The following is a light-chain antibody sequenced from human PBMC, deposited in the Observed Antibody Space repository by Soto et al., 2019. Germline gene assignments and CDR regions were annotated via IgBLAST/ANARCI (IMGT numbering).Light chain of an antibody. V-gene: IGKV1-27*01. CDR2: AAS. Sequence: DIQMTQSPSSLSATVGDRVTITCRASQGILDNVAWYQQKPGKAPKLLIYAASTLPSGVPSRFSGSGSGTYFALTISSLQPEDVATYYCQNDKTAPQTFGQGTKVEIK. CDR3: QNDKTAPQT. CDR1: QGILDN. J-gene: IGKJ1*01.